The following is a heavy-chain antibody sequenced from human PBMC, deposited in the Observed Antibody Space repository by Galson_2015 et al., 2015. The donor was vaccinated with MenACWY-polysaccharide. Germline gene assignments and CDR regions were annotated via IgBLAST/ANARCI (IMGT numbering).Heavy chain of an antibody. D-gene: IGHD3-16*01. CDR2: ISYDGSNK. CDR1: GFTISSYG. V-gene: IGHV3-30*18. Sequence: SLRLSCAASGFTISSYGMHWVRQAPGKGLEWVAVISYDGSNKYYADSVKGRFTISRDNSKNTLYLQMNSLRAEDTAVYYCAKGSVSEVLLLDYWGQGTLVAVSS. CDR3: AKGSVSEVLLLDY. J-gene: IGHJ4*02.